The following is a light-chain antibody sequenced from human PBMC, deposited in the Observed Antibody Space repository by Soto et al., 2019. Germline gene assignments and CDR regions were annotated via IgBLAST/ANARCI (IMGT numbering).Light chain of an antibody. CDR2: GAS. Sequence: DIVLTQSPGTLSLSPGERVTLSCRASQSVSSSYLAWYQQKPGQAPRLFIYGASRRATGIPDRFSGSGSGTDFTLTISRLQPEDFVVYYCQQYGSPLTFGGGTKVESK. CDR3: QQYGSPLT. V-gene: IGKV3-20*01. J-gene: IGKJ4*01. CDR1: QSVSSSY.